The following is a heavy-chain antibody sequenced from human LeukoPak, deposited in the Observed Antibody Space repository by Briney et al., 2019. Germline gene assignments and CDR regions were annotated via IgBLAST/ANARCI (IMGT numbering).Heavy chain of an antibody. J-gene: IGHJ6*03. CDR3: ARVSGTTDYYYYYYMDV. CDR2: IYYSGST. CDR1: GGSISSYY. Sequence: SETLSLTCTVSGGSISSYYWSWIRQPPGKGLEWIGYIYYSGSTNYNPSLKSRVTISVDTSKNQFSLKLSSETAADTAVYYCARVSGTTDYYYYYYMDVWGKGTTVTVSS. D-gene: IGHD1-7*01. V-gene: IGHV4-59*01.